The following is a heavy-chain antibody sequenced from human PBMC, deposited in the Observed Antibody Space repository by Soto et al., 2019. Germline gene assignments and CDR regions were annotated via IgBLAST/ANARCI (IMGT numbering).Heavy chain of an antibody. Sequence: EVQLVESGGGLVQPGRSLRLSCAASGFTFEDYAMHWVRQAPGKGLEWVSRITWSSGIICYADSVKGRFTISRDNAKNSMYLQMYSLRPEDKALYYCARDNDGEYYAFDIWGRGKMVTVCS. J-gene: IGHJ3*02. D-gene: IGHD3-10*01. V-gene: IGHV3-9*01. CDR3: ARDNDGEYYAFDI. CDR2: ITWSSGII. CDR1: GFTFEDYA.